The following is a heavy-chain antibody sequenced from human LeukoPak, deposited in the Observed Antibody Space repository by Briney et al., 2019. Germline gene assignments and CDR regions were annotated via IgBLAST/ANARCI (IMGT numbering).Heavy chain of an antibody. V-gene: IGHV4-34*01. CDR3: AREVQHYAGRVYDHDAFDI. Sequence: KPSETLSLTCAVYGGSFSGHSWSWIRQPPRKGLEWIGEINHTGGTNYNPSLKKRVIIFVDTSKNQSSLKLSSETAADTAVYYCAREVQHYAGRVYDHDAFDIWGQGTMVTVSS. CDR1: GGSFSGHS. D-gene: IGHD3-22*01. CDR2: INHTGGT. J-gene: IGHJ3*02.